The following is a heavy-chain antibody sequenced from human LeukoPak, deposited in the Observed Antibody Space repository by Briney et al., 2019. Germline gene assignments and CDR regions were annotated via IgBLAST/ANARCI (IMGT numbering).Heavy chain of an antibody. CDR2: ISGSGGST. V-gene: IGHV3-23*01. J-gene: IGHJ3*02. D-gene: IGHD6-19*01. CDR1: GFTFSSYA. Sequence: PGGSLRLSCAASGFTFSSYAMSWVRQAPGKGLEWVSAISGSGGSTYYADSVKGRFTISRDNSKNTLYLQMSSLRAEGTAIYYCAKELTERWLIDAFDIWGQGTVVTVSS. CDR3: AKELTERWLIDAFDI.